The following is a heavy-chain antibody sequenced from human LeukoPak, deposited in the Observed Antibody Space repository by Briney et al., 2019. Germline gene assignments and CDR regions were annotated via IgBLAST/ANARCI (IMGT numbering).Heavy chain of an antibody. CDR1: GDSINSNY. CDR2: IYYGGST. D-gene: IGHD2-15*01. J-gene: IGHJ4*02. Sequence: ASETLSLTCSVSGDSINSNYWSWMRQPPGKGLEWIGYIYYGGSTNYNPSLKSRVSMSVDTSKNQFSLNLSSVTAADTAVYHCARLLAGCPGGRCRAHFDYWGQGTLVTVSS. V-gene: IGHV4-59*01. CDR3: ARLLAGCPGGRCRAHFDY.